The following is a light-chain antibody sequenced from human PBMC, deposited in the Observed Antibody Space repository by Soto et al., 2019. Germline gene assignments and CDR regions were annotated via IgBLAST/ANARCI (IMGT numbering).Light chain of an antibody. CDR1: QSVSSN. V-gene: IGKV3-15*01. J-gene: IGKJ4*01. Sequence: EILMRQSPATLSVSPGERATLSCRASQSVSSNLAWYQQKPGQTPRLLIYDTSIRATGVPARFSGSRSGAEFTLTISSLQSEDFAVYYCQHYVTWPLTFGGGTKVDIK. CDR3: QHYVTWPLT. CDR2: DTS.